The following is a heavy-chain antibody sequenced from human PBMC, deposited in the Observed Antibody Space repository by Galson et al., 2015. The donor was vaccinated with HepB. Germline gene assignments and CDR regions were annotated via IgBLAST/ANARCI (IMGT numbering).Heavy chain of an antibody. J-gene: IGHJ6*02. V-gene: IGHV3-21*01. CDR1: GFTFSSYS. CDR2: ISSSSSYI. CDR3: ARDPADYGMDV. Sequence: SLRLSCAASGFTFSSYSMNWVRQAPGKGLEWVPSISSSSSYIYYADSVKGRFTISRDNAKNSLYLQMNSLRAEDTAVYYCARDPADYGMDVWGQGTTVTVSS.